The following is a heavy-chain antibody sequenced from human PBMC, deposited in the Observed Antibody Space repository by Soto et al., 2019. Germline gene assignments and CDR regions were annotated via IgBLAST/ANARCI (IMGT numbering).Heavy chain of an antibody. D-gene: IGHD1-1*01. CDR1: GFPFSNXS. CDR3: TTVGLKRTGHS. CDR2: IKSKTDGGTT. J-gene: IGHJ4*02. V-gene: IGHV3-15*01. Sequence: LXPXCAASGFPFSNXSMSWVSQAPGNGLECVGRIKSKTDGGTTDYAAPVKGRFTISRDYSKNTLYLQMNSLKTEDTAVYYCTTVGLKRTGHSWGQGTLGTVSS.